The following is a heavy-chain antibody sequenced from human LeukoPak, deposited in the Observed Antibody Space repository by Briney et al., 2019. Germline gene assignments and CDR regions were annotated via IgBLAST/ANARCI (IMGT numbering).Heavy chain of an antibody. Sequence: PSETLSLTCAVYGGSFSGYYWSWIRQPPGKGLEWIGEINHSGSTNYNPSLKSRVTISVDTSKNQFSLKLSSVTAADTAVYYCASQRSYYGSGSYRYWGQGTLVTVSS. CDR2: INHSGST. J-gene: IGHJ4*02. V-gene: IGHV4-34*01. D-gene: IGHD3-10*01. CDR1: GGSFSGYY. CDR3: ASQRSYYGSGSYRY.